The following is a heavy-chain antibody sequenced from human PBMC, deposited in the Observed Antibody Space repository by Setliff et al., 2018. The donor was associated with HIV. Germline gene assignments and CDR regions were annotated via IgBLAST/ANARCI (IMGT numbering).Heavy chain of an antibody. CDR3: ARGLWKRGGDGYNLHY. CDR2: ISSSGDTI. J-gene: IGHJ4*02. D-gene: IGHD2-21*01. Sequence: PGGSLRLSCAASGFTFSFYEMNWVRQAPGKGLEWVSYISSSGDTIYYADSVKGRFTISRDNAKNSLYLQMNSLRAEDTAVYYCARGLWKRGGDGYNLHYWGQGTLVTVS. V-gene: IGHV3-48*03. CDR1: GFTFSFYE.